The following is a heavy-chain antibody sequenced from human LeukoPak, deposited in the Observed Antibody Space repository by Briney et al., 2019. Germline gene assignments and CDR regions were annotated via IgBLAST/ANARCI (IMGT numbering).Heavy chain of an antibody. V-gene: IGHV3-23*01. CDR3: PKVTLPGELLGFDY. D-gene: IGHD1-26*01. J-gene: IGHJ4*02. Sequence: GGSLRLSCSASGFTVSSYAMIWLRQAPGKGLEWVSAISGSGGYTYYADSVKVRFTISRDNSKNTLYLQMTSLKAEDTAVYYCPKVTLPGELLGFDYWGQGTLVTVSS. CDR2: ISGSGGYT. CDR1: GFTVSSYA.